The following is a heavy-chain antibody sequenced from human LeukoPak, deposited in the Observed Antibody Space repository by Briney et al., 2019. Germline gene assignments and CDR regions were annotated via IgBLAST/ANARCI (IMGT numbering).Heavy chain of an antibody. V-gene: IGHV3-74*01. D-gene: IGHD3-22*01. CDR1: GFTFRNYW. Sequence: GGSLRLSCEASGFTFRNYWMNWVRQAPGKGLVWVSRINSDGSSTNYADSVKGRFTISRDNAKNTLYLQMNSLRAEDTAVYYCARESYYDSSGNGFDLWGQGTMVTVSS. J-gene: IGHJ3*01. CDR2: INSDGSST. CDR3: ARESYYDSSGNGFDL.